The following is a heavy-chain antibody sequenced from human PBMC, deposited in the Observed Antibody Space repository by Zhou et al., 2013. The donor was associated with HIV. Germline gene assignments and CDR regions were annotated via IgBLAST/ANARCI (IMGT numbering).Heavy chain of an antibody. D-gene: IGHD6-19*01. Sequence: QVQLVQSGAEVKKPGSSVKVFCKASGGTFTSYAISWVRQAPGQGLEWMGGIIPIFGTTNYAQKFQDRVTIIADESTSTAYMELRGLKSDDTAVYYCARALSTRWIGGGFFYMDVWGKGTAVTVS. V-gene: IGHV1-69*12. CDR2: IIPIFGTT. J-gene: IGHJ6*03. CDR3: ARALSTRWIGGGFFYMDV. CDR1: GGTFTSYA.